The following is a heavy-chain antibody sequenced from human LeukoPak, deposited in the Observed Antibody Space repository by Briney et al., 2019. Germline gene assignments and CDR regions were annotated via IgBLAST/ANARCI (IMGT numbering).Heavy chain of an antibody. V-gene: IGHV3-30*02. CDR1: GFTFSSYG. CDR3: ANDLGYCTNGVRGYFDY. D-gene: IGHD2-8*01. CDR2: IRYDGSNK. Sequence: PGGSLRLSCAASGFTFSSYGMHWVRQAPGKGLEWVAFIRYDGSNKYYADSVKGRFTISRDNSKNTLYLQMNSLRAEDTAVYYCANDLGYCTNGVRGYFDYWGQGTLVTVSS. J-gene: IGHJ4*02.